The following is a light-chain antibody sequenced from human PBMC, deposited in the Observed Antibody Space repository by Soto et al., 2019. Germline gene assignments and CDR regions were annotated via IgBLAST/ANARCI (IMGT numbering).Light chain of an antibody. Sequence: DIQMTQSPSSLSASVGDRVTITCRARQGISNYLAWYQHKPGKVPKVLIYAASTLQSGVPSRFSGSGSGTDFTLTISSLQPEDVATYYCQKYNSARWTFGQGTKGDIK. CDR2: AAS. V-gene: IGKV1-27*01. CDR3: QKYNSARWT. CDR1: QGISNY. J-gene: IGKJ1*01.